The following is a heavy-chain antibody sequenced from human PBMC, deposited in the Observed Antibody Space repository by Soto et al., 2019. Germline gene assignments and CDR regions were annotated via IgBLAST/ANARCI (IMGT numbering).Heavy chain of an antibody. V-gene: IGHV1-69*01. CDR1: GGTFSSYA. D-gene: IGHD2-2*01. Sequence: QVQLVQSGAEVKKPGSSVKVSCKASGGTFSSYAISWVRQAPGQGLAWMGGIIPIFGTANYAQKFQGRVTITADESTSTAYMELSSVRSEDTAVYYCASSWREYQRRRPTNWGQGTLVTVSS. CDR3: ASSWREYQRRRPTN. CDR2: IIPIFGTA. J-gene: IGHJ4*02.